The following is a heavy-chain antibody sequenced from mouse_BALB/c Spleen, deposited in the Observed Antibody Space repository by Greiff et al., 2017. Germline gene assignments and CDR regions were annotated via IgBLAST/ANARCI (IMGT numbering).Heavy chain of an antibody. D-gene: IGHD1-2*01. Sequence: ESGPGLVKPSQSLSLTCSVTGYSITSGYYWNWIRQFPGNKLEWMGYISYDGSNNYNPSLKNRISITRDTSKNQFFLKLNSVTTEDTATYYCARGYYGSYAMDYWGQGTSVTVSS. CDR2: ISYDGSN. J-gene: IGHJ4*01. CDR3: ARGYYGSYAMDY. V-gene: IGHV3-6*02. CDR1: GYSITSGYY.